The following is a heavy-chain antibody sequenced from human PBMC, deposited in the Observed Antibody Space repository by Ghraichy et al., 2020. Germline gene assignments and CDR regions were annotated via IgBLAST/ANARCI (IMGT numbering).Heavy chain of an antibody. J-gene: IGHJ4*02. CDR2: INHSGST. CDR3: ARGRGLWGSGINENSGYSYGSSIGRTTRHYFPH. V-gene: IGHV4-34*01. Sequence: SETLSLTCAVYGGSFSGYYWSWIRQPPGKGLEWIGEINHSGSTNYNPSLKSRVTISVDTSKNQFSLKLSSVTAADTAVYYCARGRGLWGSGINENSGYSYGSSIGRTTRHYFPHWGQRTLATVSS. D-gene: IGHD5-18*01. CDR1: GGSFSGYY.